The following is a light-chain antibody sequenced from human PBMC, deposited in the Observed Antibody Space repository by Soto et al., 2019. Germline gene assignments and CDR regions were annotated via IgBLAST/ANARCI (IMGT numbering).Light chain of an antibody. J-gene: IGKJ1*01. V-gene: IGKV1-5*01. CDR1: RNIDTS. CDR2: DVS. CDR3: QQYDYSRT. Sequence: DITLTQTPSTLSATVGDNVTITCRASRNIDTSLAWYQLKPGKAPKLLLFDVSRLENGVPSRFSGSGSGTEFTLIINSVHSDDFATYYCQQYDYSRTFGQGSKVDI.